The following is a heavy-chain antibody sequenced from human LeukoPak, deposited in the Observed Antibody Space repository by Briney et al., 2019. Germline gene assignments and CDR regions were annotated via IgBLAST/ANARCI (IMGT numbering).Heavy chain of an antibody. CDR3: ARQRGSGCLDY. CDR2: IKQDGSET. D-gene: IGHD6-19*01. Sequence: GGSLRLSCAASRFTLSNYWMSWVRQAPGKGLEWVASIKQDGSETYYVDSVKGRFTISRDNAKNSLSLQMNSLRAEDTAVYYCARQRGSGCLDYWGQGTLVTVSS. CDR1: RFTLSNYW. V-gene: IGHV3-7*01. J-gene: IGHJ4*02.